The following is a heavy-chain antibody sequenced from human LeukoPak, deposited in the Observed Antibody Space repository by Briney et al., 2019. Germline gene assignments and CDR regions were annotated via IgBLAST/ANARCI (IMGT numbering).Heavy chain of an antibody. CDR2: IWYDGSNK. CDR3: TTGRGYSST. D-gene: IGHD5-18*01. CDR1: GFTFSSNG. Sequence: GGSLRLSCAASGFTFSSNGMHWVRQAPGKGLEWVAFIWYDGSNKYYADSVKGRFTISRDNSKNTLYLQMNSLRAEDTAVYYCTTGRGYSSTWGQGTLVTVSS. J-gene: IGHJ4*02. V-gene: IGHV3-30*02.